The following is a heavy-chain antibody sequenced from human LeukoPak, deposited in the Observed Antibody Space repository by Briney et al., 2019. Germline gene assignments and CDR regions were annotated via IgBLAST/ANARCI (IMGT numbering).Heavy chain of an antibody. J-gene: IGHJ4*02. Sequence: GGSLRLPCAASGFTFSSYGMHWVRQAPGKGLEWVAFIRSDGSNKYYADSVKGRFTISRDNSKNTLYLQLNSLRAEDTAVYYCAKVMDRDIVATIRLGSQYYFDYWGQGTLVTVSS. V-gene: IGHV3-30*02. D-gene: IGHD5-12*01. CDR1: GFTFSSYG. CDR2: IRSDGSNK. CDR3: AKVMDRDIVATIRLGSQYYFDY.